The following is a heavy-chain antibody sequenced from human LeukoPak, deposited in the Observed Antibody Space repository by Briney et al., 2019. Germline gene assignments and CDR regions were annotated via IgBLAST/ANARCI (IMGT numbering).Heavy chain of an antibody. D-gene: IGHD3-10*01. V-gene: IGHV3-43D*03. J-gene: IGHJ4*02. Sequence: GGSLRLSCAASGFNFYDYAMHWVRHAPGKGLEWVSLISWDGGSTYYADSVKGRFTISRDNSKNSLYLQMNSLRAEDTDVYYCASMVRGVTRGVDYWGQGTLVTVSS. CDR3: ASMVRGVTRGVDY. CDR1: GFNFYDYA. CDR2: ISWDGGST.